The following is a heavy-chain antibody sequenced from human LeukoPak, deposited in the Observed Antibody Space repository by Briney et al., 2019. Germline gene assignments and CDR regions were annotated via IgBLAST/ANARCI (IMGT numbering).Heavy chain of an antibody. Sequence: GGSLRLSCAASGFTVSANYMDWVRQPPGKGLEWVSIIHSTGHTFYADSVKGRFTVSRDISSNTLYLQVNSLRAEDTALYYCVRGRRYFDPWGQGALVTVAS. CDR1: GFTVSANY. CDR2: IHSTGHT. V-gene: IGHV3-53*03. CDR3: VRGRRYFDP. D-gene: IGHD2-15*01. J-gene: IGHJ5*02.